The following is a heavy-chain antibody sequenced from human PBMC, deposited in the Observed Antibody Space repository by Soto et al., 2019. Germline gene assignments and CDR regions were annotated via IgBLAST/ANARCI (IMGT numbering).Heavy chain of an antibody. J-gene: IGHJ3*02. D-gene: IGHD3-10*01. CDR3: AKDLKRFWGQGGFGELHDAFDI. V-gene: IGHV3-30*18. CDR2: ISYDGSNK. CDR1: GFTFSSYG. Sequence: QVQLVESGGGVVQPGRSLRLSCAASGFTFSSYGMHWVRQAPGKGLEWVAVISYDGSNKYYADSVKGRFTISRDNSKNTLYLQMNSLRAEDTAVYYCAKDLKRFWGQGGFGELHDAFDIWGQGAMVTVSS.